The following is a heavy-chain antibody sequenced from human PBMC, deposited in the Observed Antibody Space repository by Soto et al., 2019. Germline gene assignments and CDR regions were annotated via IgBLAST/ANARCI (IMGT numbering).Heavy chain of an antibody. Sequence: GGSPRLSGAASGFTFSGYAMSWGRQAPGKGLEWVSAISGSGGSTYYADSVKGRFTISRDNSKNTMSLQMNSLRAEEPAVYYCAKDSGDYWGQGILVTVSS. D-gene: IGHD3-10*01. CDR2: ISGSGGST. CDR1: GFTFSGYA. CDR3: AKDSGDY. J-gene: IGHJ4*02. V-gene: IGHV3-23*01.